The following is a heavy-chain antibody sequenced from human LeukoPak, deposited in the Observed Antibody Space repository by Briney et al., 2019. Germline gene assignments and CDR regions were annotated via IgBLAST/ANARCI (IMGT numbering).Heavy chain of an antibody. V-gene: IGHV1-69*13. CDR3: ARGWLAETTVVTPYNY. CDR2: ITPIFGTA. Sequence: SVKVSCRASGGTFSSYDISWVRQAPGQGLEWMGGITPIFGTAKYAQKFQGRVTITAVESMSTAYMELSSLRSEDTAVYYCARGWLAETTVVTPYNYWGQGTLVTVSS. J-gene: IGHJ4*02. D-gene: IGHD4-23*01. CDR1: GGTFSSYD.